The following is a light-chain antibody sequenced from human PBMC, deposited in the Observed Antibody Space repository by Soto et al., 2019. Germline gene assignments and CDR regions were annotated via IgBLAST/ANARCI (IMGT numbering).Light chain of an antibody. J-gene: IGKJ2*01. CDR1: QSVSSN. CDR3: QQYNNWPPYT. Sequence: EIVMTQSPATLSVSPGERATLSCRASQSVSSNLAWYQQKPGQAPIYGASTRATGIPARFSGSGSGTEFTLTISSLQSEDFAVYYCQQYNNWPPYTFGQGTKLEIK. CDR2: GAS. V-gene: IGKV3D-15*01.